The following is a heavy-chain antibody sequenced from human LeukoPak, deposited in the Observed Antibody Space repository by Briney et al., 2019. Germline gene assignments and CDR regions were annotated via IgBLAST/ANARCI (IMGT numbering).Heavy chain of an antibody. CDR1: GGSFSGYY. V-gene: IGHV4-34*01. CDR2: INHSGST. J-gene: IGHJ4*02. D-gene: IGHD3-22*01. Sequence: PSETLSLTCAVYGGSFSGYYWSWIRQPPGKGLEWIGEINHSGSTNYNPSLKSRVTISVDTSKNQFSLKLSSVTAADTAVYYCARSRLSSGYSYYFDYWGQGTLVTVSS. CDR3: ARSRLSSGYSYYFDY.